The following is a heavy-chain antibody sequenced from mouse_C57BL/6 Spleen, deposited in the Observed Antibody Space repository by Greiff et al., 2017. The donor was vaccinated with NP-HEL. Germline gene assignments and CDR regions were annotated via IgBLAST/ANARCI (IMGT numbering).Heavy chain of an antibody. J-gene: IGHJ1*03. CDR2: IDPSDSYT. D-gene: IGHD1-1*01. V-gene: IGHV1-69*01. Sequence: VQLQQPGAELVMPGASVKLSCKASGYTFTSYWMHWVKQRPGQGLEWIGEIDPSDSYTNYNQKFKGKSTLTVDKSSSTAYMQLSSLTSEDSAVYYCARIYYYGSSYVNWYFDVWGTGTTVTVSS. CDR3: ARIYYYGSSYVNWYFDV. CDR1: GYTFTSYW.